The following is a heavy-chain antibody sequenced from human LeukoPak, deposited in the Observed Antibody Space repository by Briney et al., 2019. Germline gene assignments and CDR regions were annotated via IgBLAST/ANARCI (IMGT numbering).Heavy chain of an antibody. D-gene: IGHD2-15*01. J-gene: IGHJ4*02. CDR2: INYSGST. V-gene: IGHV4-39*07. CDR1: GGSISNSTYY. Sequence: SETLSLTCTVSGGSISNSTYYWGWIRQPPGKGLEWIGSINYSGSTYDNSALKSRVTISVDTSRNQFSLKLNSVTAADTAVYYCARDRIRDCGGSCYVDHWGQGTLVTVSS. CDR3: ARDRIRDCGGSCYVDH.